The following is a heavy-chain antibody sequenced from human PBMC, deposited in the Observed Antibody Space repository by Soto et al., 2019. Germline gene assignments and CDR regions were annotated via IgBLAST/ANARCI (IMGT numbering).Heavy chain of an antibody. V-gene: IGHV3-30*18. CDR3: AKPTTWYTSSLFDY. Sequence: QVQLVESGGGVVQPGRSLRLSCAASGFTFSTSGMHWVRQAPGKGLEWVAVISYDGTNKYYADSVKGRFTISRDNSENTLYLQMNSLRAGDTAVYYCAKPTTWYTSSLFDYWGQGTLVTVSS. CDR1: GFTFSTSG. J-gene: IGHJ4*02. CDR2: ISYDGTNK. D-gene: IGHD6-13*01.